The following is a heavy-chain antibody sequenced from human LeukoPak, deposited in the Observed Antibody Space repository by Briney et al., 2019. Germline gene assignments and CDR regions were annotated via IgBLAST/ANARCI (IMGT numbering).Heavy chain of an antibody. D-gene: IGHD5-24*01. Sequence: SETLSLTCTVSGGSIRTYYWSWIRQPPGKGLEWIGYIYYSGSTNYNPSLKSRVTISVDTSKNQFSLKLSSVTAADTAVYYCARRKDGYQGHWFDPWGQGTLVTVSS. J-gene: IGHJ5*02. V-gene: IGHV4-59*08. CDR3: ARRKDGYQGHWFDP. CDR2: IYYSGST. CDR1: GGSIRTYY.